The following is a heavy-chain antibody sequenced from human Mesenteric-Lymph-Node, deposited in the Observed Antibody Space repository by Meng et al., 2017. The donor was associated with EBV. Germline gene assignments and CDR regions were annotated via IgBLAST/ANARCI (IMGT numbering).Heavy chain of an antibody. D-gene: IGHD4-23*01. Sequence: QVQFQQWGAGLLKPSGTLSLTCAVYGDSFSGYFWSWIRQPLGKGLEWIGEINHSGGTNYNPSLESRVTISVDASKNQFSLKLRSVTAADTAVYYCARGGGVLTPLDYWGQGGLVTVSS. CDR2: INHSGGT. V-gene: IGHV4-34*02. CDR1: GDSFSGYF. CDR3: ARGGGVLTPLDY. J-gene: IGHJ4*02.